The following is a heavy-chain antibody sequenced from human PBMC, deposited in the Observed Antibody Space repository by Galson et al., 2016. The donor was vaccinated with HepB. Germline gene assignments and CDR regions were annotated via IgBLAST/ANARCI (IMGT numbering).Heavy chain of an antibody. CDR1: GFTFSDYY. J-gene: IGHJ4*02. CDR3: AKFWNGYIDY. Sequence: SLRLSCAASGFTFSDYYMSWIRQAPGKGLEWVSYIGSSSSYRNYADSVKGRFTISRDNAKNSLYLQMNSLRAEDTAVYYCAKFWNGYIDYWGQGTLVTVSS. CDR2: IGSSSSYR. V-gene: IGHV3-11*03. D-gene: IGHD3-3*01.